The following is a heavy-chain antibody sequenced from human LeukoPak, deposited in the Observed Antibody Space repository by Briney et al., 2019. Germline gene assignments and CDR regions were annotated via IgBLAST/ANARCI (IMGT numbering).Heavy chain of an antibody. J-gene: IGHJ5*02. CDR1: GYTFTSYG. CDR3: ARVGADHWGANNWFDP. D-gene: IGHD3-16*01. Sequence: ASVKVSCKASGYTFTSYGISWVRQAPGQGLEWMGWISAYNGNTNYAQKLQGRVTMTTDTSTSTAYMELRSLRSDDTAVYYCARVGADHWGANNWFDPWGQGTLVTVSS. V-gene: IGHV1-18*01. CDR2: ISAYNGNT.